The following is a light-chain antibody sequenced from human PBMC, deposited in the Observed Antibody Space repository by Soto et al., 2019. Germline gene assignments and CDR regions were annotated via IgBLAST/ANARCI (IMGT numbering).Light chain of an antibody. Sequence: DIQMSQSPSTLSASVADRVTLTCRASQSISSWLAWYQQKPGKAPKLLIYDASSLESGVPSRFSGSGSGTEFTLTISSLQPDDFATYYCQQYNSYSPTWTFGQGTKVDIK. CDR1: QSISSW. V-gene: IGKV1-5*01. J-gene: IGKJ1*01. CDR3: QQYNSYSPTWT. CDR2: DAS.